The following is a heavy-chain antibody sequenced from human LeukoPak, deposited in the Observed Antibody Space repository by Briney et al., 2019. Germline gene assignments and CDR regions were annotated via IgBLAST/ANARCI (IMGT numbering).Heavy chain of an antibody. CDR2: IYYSGST. D-gene: IGHD2-15*01. Sequence: PSETLSLTCPVSGGSISRYYWRWIRQPAGKGLEWIGYIYYSGSTNYNPSLKSRVTISVDTSKNQFSLKLSSVTAADTAVYYCARLVVVAETFTYYYGMDVWGQGTTVTVSS. V-gene: IGHV4-59*08. J-gene: IGHJ6*02. CDR3: ARLVVVAETFTYYYGMDV. CDR1: GGSISRYY.